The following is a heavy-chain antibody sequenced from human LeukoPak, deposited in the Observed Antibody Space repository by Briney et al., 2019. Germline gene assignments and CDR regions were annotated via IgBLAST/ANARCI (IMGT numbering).Heavy chain of an antibody. CDR3: ARDHDYYGSGSYGVD. V-gene: IGHV1-18*01. CDR1: GYTFTSYG. CDR2: ISAYNGNT. J-gene: IGHJ4*02. D-gene: IGHD3-10*01. Sequence: ASVKVSCNASGYTFTSYGISWVRQAPGQGLEWMGWISAYNGNTNYAQKLQGRVTMTTDTSTSTAYMELRSLRSDDTAVYYCARDHDYYGSGSYGVDWGQGTLVTVSS.